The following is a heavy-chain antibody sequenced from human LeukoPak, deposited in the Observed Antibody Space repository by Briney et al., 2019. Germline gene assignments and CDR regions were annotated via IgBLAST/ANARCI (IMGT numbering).Heavy chain of an antibody. V-gene: IGHV4-34*01. D-gene: IGHD3-22*01. CDR3: ARVAGWSYYYDSSGYYYPGSFDY. CDR2: INHSGST. J-gene: IGHJ4*02. Sequence: SETLSLTCAVYGGSFSGYYWSWIRQPPGKGLEWIGEINHSGSTNYNPSLTSRVTISVDTSKNQFSLKLSSVTAADTAVYYCARVAGWSYYYDSSGYYYPGSFDYWGQGTLVTVSS. CDR1: GGSFSGYY.